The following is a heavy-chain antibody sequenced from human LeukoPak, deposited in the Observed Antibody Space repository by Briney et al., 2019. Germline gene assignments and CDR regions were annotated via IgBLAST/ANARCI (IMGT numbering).Heavy chain of an antibody. J-gene: IGHJ4*02. Sequence: ASVTVSCTASGGTFSSFGITWVRQAPGQGLEWMGGTIPIFGAKHYAQKFRGRVTVTADNSTTTTYTELSSLRFEDTALYYCASYSNWGDFDSWGQGTLVTVSS. V-gene: IGHV1-69*06. CDR3: ASYSNWGDFDS. CDR1: GGTFSSFG. D-gene: IGHD7-27*01. CDR2: TIPIFGAK.